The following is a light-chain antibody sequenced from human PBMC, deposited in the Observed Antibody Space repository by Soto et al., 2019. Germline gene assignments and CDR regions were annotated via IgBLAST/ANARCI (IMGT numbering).Light chain of an antibody. CDR2: GVS. CDR3: HPYSTPPHT. V-gene: IGKV3-20*01. CDR1: QTVGASQ. J-gene: IGKJ2*01. Sequence: ETVLTQSPGTLSLSPGEGATLSCRASQTVGASQLAWYQQKPGQSPRLLIYGVSNRATDIPDRFGGSGSGTDFTLTISRLEPEDFAVYYCHPYSTPPHTFGQGTKLEIK.